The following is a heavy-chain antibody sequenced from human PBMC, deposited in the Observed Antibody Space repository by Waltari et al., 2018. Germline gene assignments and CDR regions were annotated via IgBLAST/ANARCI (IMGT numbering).Heavy chain of an antibody. CDR3: ARGRTSSGYYTYYFDY. V-gene: IGHV3-48*03. CDR2: ISSSGSTI. Sequence: EVQLVESGGGLVQLGGVLGLSCAGSGFTLSTYDMNWVRRAPGNGLEWVSYISSSGSTIYYADSVEGRFTISRDNAKNSLYLQMNSLRAEDTAVYYCARGRTSSGYYTYYFDYWGQGTLVTVSS. J-gene: IGHJ4*02. D-gene: IGHD3-22*01. CDR1: GFTLSTYD.